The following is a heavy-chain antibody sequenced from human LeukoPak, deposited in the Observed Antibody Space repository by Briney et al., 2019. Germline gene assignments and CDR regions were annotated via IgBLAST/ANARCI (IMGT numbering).Heavy chain of an antibody. CDR1: GYTFTSYD. Sequence: ASVKVSCKASGYTFTSYDINWVRQATGQGLEWMGWMNPNSGNTGYAQKFQGRVTITRNTSISTASMELSSLRSEDTAVYYCARRHYDFWSGYDDWFDPWGQGTLVTVSS. V-gene: IGHV1-8*03. J-gene: IGHJ5*02. D-gene: IGHD3-3*01. CDR3: ARRHYDFWSGYDDWFDP. CDR2: MNPNSGNT.